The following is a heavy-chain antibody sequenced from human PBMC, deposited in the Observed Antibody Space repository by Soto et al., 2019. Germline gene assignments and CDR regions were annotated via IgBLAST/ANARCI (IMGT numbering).Heavy chain of an antibody. Sequence: ASVKRSFQASVYTLTGYYRHWLRHAPGQGLEWMGWINPNTGVTSFSQNFQGRVTMTRDTSIRTAYMELSWLRSDDTAIYYCARKLIAASGTFDYWGQGTLVTVSS. CDR3: ARKLIAASGTFDY. D-gene: IGHD6-13*01. J-gene: IGHJ4*02. CDR2: INPNTGVT. CDR1: VYTLTGYY. V-gene: IGHV1-2*02.